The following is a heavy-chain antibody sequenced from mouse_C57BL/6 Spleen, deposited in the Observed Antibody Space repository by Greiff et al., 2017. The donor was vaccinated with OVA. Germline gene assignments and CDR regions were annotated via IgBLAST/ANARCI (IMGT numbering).Heavy chain of an antibody. CDR1: GFSLTSYG. D-gene: IGHD2-2*01. Sequence: VKLMESGPGLVQPSQSLSITCTVSGFSLTSYGVHWVRQSPGKGLEWLGVIWSGGSTDYNAAFISRLSISKDNSKSQVFFTMNSLQADDTAIYYCARDLVTTRYAMDYWGQGTSVTVSS. CDR3: ARDLVTTRYAMDY. V-gene: IGHV2-2*01. CDR2: IWSGGST. J-gene: IGHJ4*01.